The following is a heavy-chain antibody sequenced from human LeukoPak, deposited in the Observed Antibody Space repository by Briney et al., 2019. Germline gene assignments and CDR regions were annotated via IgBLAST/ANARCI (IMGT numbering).Heavy chain of an antibody. CDR3: ARDCSGGSCYGA. V-gene: IGHV1-69*06. CDR1: GGTFSSYA. J-gene: IGHJ4*02. CDR2: IIPIFGTA. D-gene: IGHD2-15*01. Sequence: SVKVSCKASGGTFSSYAISWVRQVPGQGLEWMGGIIPIFGTANYAQKFQGRVTITADKSTSTAYMELSSLRSEDTAVYYCARDCSGGSCYGAWGQGTLVTVSS.